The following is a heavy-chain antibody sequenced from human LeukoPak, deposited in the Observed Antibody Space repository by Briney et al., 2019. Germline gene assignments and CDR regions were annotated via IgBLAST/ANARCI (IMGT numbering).Heavy chain of an antibody. V-gene: IGHV4-59*08. Sequence: SETLSLTCTVSGGSISSYYWSWIRQPPGKGLEWIGYIYYSGSTNYNPSLKSRVTISVDTSKNQFSLKLSSVTAADTAVYYCARRSGDGKRDAFDIWGRGTMVTVSS. CDR2: IYYSGST. CDR1: GGSISSYY. CDR3: ARRSGDGKRDAFDI. D-gene: IGHD5-24*01. J-gene: IGHJ3*02.